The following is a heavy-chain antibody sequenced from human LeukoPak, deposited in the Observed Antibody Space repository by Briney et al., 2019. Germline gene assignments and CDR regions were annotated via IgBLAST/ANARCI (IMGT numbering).Heavy chain of an antibody. V-gene: IGHV3-74*01. CDR2: INNDGSST. D-gene: IGHD3-10*01. CDR1: GFTFSTYW. Sequence: GGSLRLSCAASGFTFSTYWMHWVRQAPGKGLVWVSRINNDGSSTRYADSVKGRFTISRDNAKNTLNLQMKSLRAEDTAVYYCAKSYYYHSGSFDYWGQGTLVTVSS. J-gene: IGHJ4*02. CDR3: AKSYYYHSGSFDY.